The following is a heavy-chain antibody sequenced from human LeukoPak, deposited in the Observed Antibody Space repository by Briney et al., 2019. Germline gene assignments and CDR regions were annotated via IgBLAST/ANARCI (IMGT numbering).Heavy chain of an antibody. D-gene: IGHD3-10*01. CDR2: IIPIFGTA. J-gene: IGHJ4*02. CDR3: ARPNYYGSGSYPN. CDR1: GGTFSSNA. V-gene: IGHV1-69*05. Sequence: EASVKVSCKASGGTFSSNAISWVRQAPGHGLEWMGGIIPIFGTASYAQKFQGRVTITTDESTSTAYMELSNLKSEDTAVYYCARPNYYGSGSYPNWGQGTLVSVSS.